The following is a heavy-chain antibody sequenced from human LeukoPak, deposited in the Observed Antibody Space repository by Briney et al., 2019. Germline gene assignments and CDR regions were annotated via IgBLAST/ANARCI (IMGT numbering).Heavy chain of an antibody. V-gene: IGHV1-8*01. CDR3: ARHGASGRYYYYGMDV. J-gene: IGHJ6*02. Sequence: ASVKVSCKASGYTFTSYDINWVRQATGQGLEWKGWMNPNSGNTGYAQKFQGRVTMTRNTPISTAYMELSSLRSEDTAVYYCARHGASGRYYYYGMDVWGQGTTVTVSS. D-gene: IGHD1-26*01. CDR2: MNPNSGNT. CDR1: GYTFTSYD.